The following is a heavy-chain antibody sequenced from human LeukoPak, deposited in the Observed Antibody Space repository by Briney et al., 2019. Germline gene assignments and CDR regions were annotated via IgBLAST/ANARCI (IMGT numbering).Heavy chain of an antibody. Sequence: GGSLRLSCGVSGLTFSDAWMNWIRQAPGKGLEWVGRIESKAGGGCIYYATPVKGRFIISRDDSKNILYVQINSLKTKDTAVYYCTTDRKVGAIPYDYWGQGALVTVPS. CDR1: GLTFSDAW. V-gene: IGHV3-15*07. CDR3: TTDRKVGAIPYDY. D-gene: IGHD3-16*01. J-gene: IGHJ4*02. CDR2: IESKAGGGCI.